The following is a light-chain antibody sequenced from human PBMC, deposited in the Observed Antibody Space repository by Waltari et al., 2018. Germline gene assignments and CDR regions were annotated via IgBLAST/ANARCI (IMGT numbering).Light chain of an antibody. CDR3: QQYFSTPQLA. J-gene: IGKJ4*01. Sequence: DIVMTQSPDSLAVSLGERATFNCKSSESLFFSSNNKNYLAWYQHKVGQPPKLLIYWASTRASGVPDRFRGSWSGTDFTLTISSLQAEDVAVYYCQQYFSTPQLAFGGGTKVELK. V-gene: IGKV4-1*01. CDR2: WAS. CDR1: ESLFFSSNNKNY.